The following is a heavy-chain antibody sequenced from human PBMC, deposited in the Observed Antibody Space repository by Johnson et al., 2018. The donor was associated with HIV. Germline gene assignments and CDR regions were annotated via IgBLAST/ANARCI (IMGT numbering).Heavy chain of an antibody. J-gene: IGHJ3*02. Sequence: VQLVESGGGLVQPGRSLRLSCAASGFTFEDYAMHWVRQPPGKGLAWVSSISWNSDTIAYADSVKGRFTISRDNAKHTLYLQMNSLRAEDTAVYYCAREGYSYGYDAFDIWGQGTMVTVSS. CDR2: ISWNSDTI. CDR1: GFTFEDYA. D-gene: IGHD5-18*01. V-gene: IGHV3-9*01. CDR3: AREGYSYGYDAFDI.